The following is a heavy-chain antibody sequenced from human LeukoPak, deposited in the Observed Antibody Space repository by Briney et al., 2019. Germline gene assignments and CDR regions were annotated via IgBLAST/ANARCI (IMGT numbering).Heavy chain of an antibody. CDR3: ARDQGVLTPLFWIDP. J-gene: IGHJ5*02. Sequence: ASVKVSCKASGYTFTSYYMHWVRQAPGQGLEWMGIINPSGGSTSYAQKFQGRVTMTRDTSTSTVYMELSSLRSEDTAVYYCARDQGVLTPLFWIDPWGQGTLVTVSS. CDR1: GYTFTSYY. D-gene: IGHD2-8*01. CDR2: INPSGGST. V-gene: IGHV1-46*01.